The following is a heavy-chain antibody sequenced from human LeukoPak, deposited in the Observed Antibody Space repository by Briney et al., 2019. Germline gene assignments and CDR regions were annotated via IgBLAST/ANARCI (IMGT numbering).Heavy chain of an antibody. V-gene: IGHV3-21*01. J-gene: IGHJ4*02. CDR3: ARDNGWGRYYFDS. CDR1: GFTFSSYS. CDR2: ISSSSRYI. D-gene: IGHD6-19*01. Sequence: GGSLRLSRAASGFTFSSYSMNWFRQAPGKGLEGVSFISSSSRYIYYTDSVKGRFTIFRDNAKNSLYLQMNSLRVEDTAVYYCARDNGWGRYYFDSWGQGTLATVSS.